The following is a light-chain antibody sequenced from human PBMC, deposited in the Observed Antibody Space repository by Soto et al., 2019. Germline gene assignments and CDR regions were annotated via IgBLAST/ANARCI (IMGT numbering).Light chain of an antibody. V-gene: IGLV2-23*01. CDR3: CSYAGSSTFYV. CDR1: SSDVGSYNL. CDR2: EGS. Sequence: QSALTQPASVPGSPGQSIPISCTGTSSDVGSYNLVSWYQQHPGKAPKLMIYEGSKRPSGVSNRFSGSKSGNTASLTISGLQAEDEADYYCCSYAGSSTFYVFGTGTKVTVL. J-gene: IGLJ1*01.